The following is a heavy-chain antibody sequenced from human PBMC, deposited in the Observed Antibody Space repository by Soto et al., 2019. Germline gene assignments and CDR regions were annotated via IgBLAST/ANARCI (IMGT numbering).Heavy chain of an antibody. CDR2: TYYRSKWYN. CDR1: GDSVSSNDAV. V-gene: IGHV6-1*01. J-gene: IGHJ5*02. D-gene: IGHD3-10*01. CDR3: ARELNLIRGVRNCFDP. Sequence: SQTLSLTCAISGDSVSSNDAVWNWIRQSPSRGLEWLGRTYYRSKWYNDYAGSVKSRITINPDTSKNQFSLELSSVTPEGTAVYYCARELNLIRGVRNCFDPWGQGTLVTVSS.